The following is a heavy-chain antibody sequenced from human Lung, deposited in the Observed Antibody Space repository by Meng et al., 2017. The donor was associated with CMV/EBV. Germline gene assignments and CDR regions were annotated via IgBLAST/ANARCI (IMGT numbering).Heavy chain of an antibody. J-gene: IGHJ3*02. V-gene: IGHV3-48*04. Sequence: GGSXRLSCAASGFTFSSYSMNWVRQAPGKGLEWVSYISTSSSTKYYADSVKGRFTISRDHAKNSLYLQMDSLGAEDTAVYYCANDAFDIWGQGTMVTVSS. CDR3: ANDAFDI. CDR1: GFTFSSYS. CDR2: ISTSSSTK.